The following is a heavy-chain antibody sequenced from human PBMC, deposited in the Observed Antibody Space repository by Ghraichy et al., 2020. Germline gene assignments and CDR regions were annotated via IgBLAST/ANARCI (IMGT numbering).Heavy chain of an antibody. CDR2: IYYSGST. D-gene: IGHD2-2*01. CDR1: GGSISSSSYY. Sequence: GSLRLSCTVSGGSISSSSYYWGWIRQPPGKGLEWIGSIYYSGSTYYNPSLKSRVTISVDTSKNQFSLKLSSVTAADTAVYYCARDLLVVVPAATRFGWFDPWGQGTLVTVSS. V-gene: IGHV4-39*07. CDR3: ARDLLVVVPAATRFGWFDP. J-gene: IGHJ5*02.